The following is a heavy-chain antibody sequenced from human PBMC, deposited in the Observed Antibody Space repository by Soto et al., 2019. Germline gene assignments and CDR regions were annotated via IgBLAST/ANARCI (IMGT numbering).Heavy chain of an antibody. Sequence: PGGSLRLSCAASGFTFSSFGXHWVRQAPGKGLEWVAVISYDGSNKYYADSVKGRFTISRDKFKNTPYLQMNSLRAEDTAVYYCAKDLRAGDYYGMDVWGQGTXVTVSS. CDR3: AKDLRAGDYYGMDV. CDR1: GFTFSSFG. V-gene: IGHV3-30*18. D-gene: IGHD3-10*01. J-gene: IGHJ6*02. CDR2: ISYDGSNK.